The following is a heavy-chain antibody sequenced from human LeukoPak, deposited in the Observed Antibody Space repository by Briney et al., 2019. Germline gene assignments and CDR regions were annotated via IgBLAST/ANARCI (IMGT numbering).Heavy chain of an antibody. CDR2: IYYSGTT. CDR1: GGSISSGGYY. J-gene: IGHJ3*02. CDR3: ARQGMTTVTEGGAFDI. D-gene: IGHD4-17*01. Sequence: SETLSLTCTVSGGSISSGGYYWGWIRQPPGKGLDWIGSIYYSGTTFYNPSLKSRVTISIDTSKNQFSLKLSSVTAADTTVYYCARQGMTTVTEGGAFDIWGQGTMVTVSS. V-gene: IGHV4-39*01.